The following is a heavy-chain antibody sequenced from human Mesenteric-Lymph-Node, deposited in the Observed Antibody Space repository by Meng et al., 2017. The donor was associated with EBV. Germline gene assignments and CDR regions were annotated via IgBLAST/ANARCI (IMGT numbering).Heavy chain of an antibody. D-gene: IGHD4-17*01. CDR3: AGGDYVNQFNY. CDR2: VHHSGLT. CDR1: GGSVNSGGYS. V-gene: IGHV4-30-2*06. J-gene: IGHJ4*02. Sequence: SAAGLVNPSTTRPLTCTVSGGSVNSGGYSWSWIRQSPEKGLEWIGYVHHSGLTYYNPSLETRVIISLERSKNQFSLKLTSVTAADTAVYYCAGGDYVNQFNYWGQGTLVTVSS.